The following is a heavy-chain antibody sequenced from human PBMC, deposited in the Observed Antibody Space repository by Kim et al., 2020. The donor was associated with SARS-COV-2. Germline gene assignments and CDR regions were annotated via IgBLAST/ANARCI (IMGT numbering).Heavy chain of an antibody. J-gene: IGHJ4*02. D-gene: IGHD3-9*01. CDR3: AKGAWGGPVSPCDY. Sequence: ADSGKGRFTIARDNSKNTLYLQMNSLRAEDTAVYYCAKGAWGGPVSPCDYWGQGTLVTVSS. V-gene: IGHV3-23*01.